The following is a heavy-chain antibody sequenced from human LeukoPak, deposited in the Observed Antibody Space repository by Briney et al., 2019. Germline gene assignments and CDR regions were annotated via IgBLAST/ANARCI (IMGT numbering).Heavy chain of an antibody. CDR1: GGSISSTNYY. V-gene: IGHV4-30-4*08. Sequence: SETLSLTCTISGGSISSTNYYWSWIRQPPGKGLEWIGYIYYSGTTYYNPSLKSRVTMSVDTSNNQFSLKLSSVTAADTAVYYCARSFGTTCYNCYYYYYYMDVWGKGTTVTVSS. CDR2: IYYSGTT. CDR3: ARSFGTTCYNCYYYYYYMDV. J-gene: IGHJ6*03. D-gene: IGHD2-2*02.